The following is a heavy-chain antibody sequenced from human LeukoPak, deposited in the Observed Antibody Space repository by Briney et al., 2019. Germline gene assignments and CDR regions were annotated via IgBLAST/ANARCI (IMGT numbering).Heavy chain of an antibody. J-gene: IGHJ6*03. CDR1: GFTFSSYS. Sequence: GGSLRLSCAASGFTFSSYSMNWVRQAPGKGLEWVSSISSSSSYIYYADSVKGRFTISRDNAKNSLYLQMNSLRAEDTAVYYCARDGFDSSGYPYYYYYMDVWGKGTTVTVSS. D-gene: IGHD3-22*01. CDR2: ISSSSSYI. CDR3: ARDGFDSSGYPYYYYYMDV. V-gene: IGHV3-21*01.